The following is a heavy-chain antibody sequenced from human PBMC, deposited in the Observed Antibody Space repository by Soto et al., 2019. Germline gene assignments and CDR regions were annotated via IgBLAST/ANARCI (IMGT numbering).Heavy chain of an antibody. V-gene: IGHV1-69*12. J-gene: IGHJ6*02. CDR1: GGTFSSYA. D-gene: IGHD2-15*01. CDR3: ASRGDCSGGSCYSPYGMDV. Sequence: QVQLVQSGAEVKKPGSSVKVSCKASGGTFSSYAISWVRQAPGQGLEWMGGIIPIFGTANYAQKFQGRVTITADESTSTAYMELSRLRSEDTAVYYCASRGDCSGGSCYSPYGMDVWGQGTTVTVSS. CDR2: IIPIFGTA.